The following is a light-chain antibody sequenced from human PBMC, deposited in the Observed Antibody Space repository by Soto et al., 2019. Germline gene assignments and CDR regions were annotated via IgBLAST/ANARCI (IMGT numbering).Light chain of an antibody. CDR3: SSYTSSSTYV. J-gene: IGLJ1*01. V-gene: IGLV2-14*01. CDR1: SSDVGGYKF. CDR2: EVT. Sequence: QSVLTQPASVSGSPGQSITISCTGTSSDVGGYKFVSWYQQHPGKVPKLLIYEVTNRPSGVSNRFSGSKSGNTASLTISGLQADDEADYYCSSYTSSSTYVFGAGNKVIV.